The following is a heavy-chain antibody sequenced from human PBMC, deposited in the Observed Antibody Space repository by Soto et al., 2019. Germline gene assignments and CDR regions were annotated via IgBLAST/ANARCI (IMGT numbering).Heavy chain of an antibody. D-gene: IGHD4-17*01. CDR2: IYYSGST. J-gene: IGHJ6*02. V-gene: IGHV4-31*03. Sequence: LSLTCTVSGGSISSGGYYWSWIRQPPGKGLEWIGYIYYSGSTYYNPSLKSRVTISVDTSKNQFSLKLSSVTAADTAVYYCARDLGDGLYGDYNYYYYYGMDVWGQGTTVTVSS. CDR1: GGSISSGGYY. CDR3: ARDLGDGLYGDYNYYYYYGMDV.